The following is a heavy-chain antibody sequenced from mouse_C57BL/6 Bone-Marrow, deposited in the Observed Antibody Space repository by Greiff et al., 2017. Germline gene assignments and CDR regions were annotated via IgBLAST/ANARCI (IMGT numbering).Heavy chain of an antibody. CDR1: GFNIKDDY. CDR2: IDPENGDT. V-gene: IGHV14-4*01. J-gene: IGHJ3*01. CDR3: TTLDGYYDWFAY. D-gene: IGHD2-3*01. Sequence: VQLKESGAELVRPGASVKLSCTASGFNIKDDYMHWVKQRPEQGLEWIGWIDPENGDTESASKFQGKATITADTSSNTAYLQLSSLTSEDTAVYYCTTLDGYYDWFAYWGQGTLVTVSA.